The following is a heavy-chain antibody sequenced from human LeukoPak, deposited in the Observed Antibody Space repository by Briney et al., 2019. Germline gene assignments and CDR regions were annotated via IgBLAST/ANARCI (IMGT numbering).Heavy chain of an antibody. D-gene: IGHD5-18*01. V-gene: IGHV3-7*01. Sequence: PGGSLRLSCAASGFTLSIYCMTWVRQAPGKGLEWVANIKQDGTEKYYVDSVKGRFTISRDNAKNSLFLQTDSLRAEDTAVYYCARQSYDGYHYPDYWGQGSLVTVSS. CDR3: ARQSYDGYHYPDY. J-gene: IGHJ4*02. CDR1: GFTLSIYC. CDR2: IKQDGTEK.